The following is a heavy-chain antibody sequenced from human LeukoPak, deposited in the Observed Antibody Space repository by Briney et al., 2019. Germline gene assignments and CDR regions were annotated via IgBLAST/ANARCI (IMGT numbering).Heavy chain of an antibody. V-gene: IGHV4-34*01. CDR1: GGSFSGYF. CDR2: INHGGSI. Sequence: PSETLSLTCAVYGGSFSGYFWSWIRQPPGKGLEWIAEINHGGSINYNPSLKSRVTISVDTSKNQFSLKLSSVTAADTAVYYCATPKGGQQLVQDNYYGMDVWGQGTTVTVSS. D-gene: IGHD6-13*01. J-gene: IGHJ6*02. CDR3: ATPKGGQQLVQDNYYGMDV.